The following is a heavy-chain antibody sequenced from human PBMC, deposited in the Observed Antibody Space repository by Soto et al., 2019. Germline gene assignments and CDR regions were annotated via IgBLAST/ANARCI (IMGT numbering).Heavy chain of an antibody. Sequence: PGGSLRLSCAASGFTFSSYGMHWVRQAPGKGLEWVAVIWYDGSNKYYADSVKGRFTISRDNSKNTLYLQMNSLRAEDTAVYYCARGGAYYYGSGSYLPIYYYYYGMDVWGQGTPVTVS. D-gene: IGHD3-10*01. CDR2: IWYDGSNK. J-gene: IGHJ6*02. CDR3: ARGGAYYYGSGSYLPIYYYYYGMDV. V-gene: IGHV3-33*01. CDR1: GFTFSSYG.